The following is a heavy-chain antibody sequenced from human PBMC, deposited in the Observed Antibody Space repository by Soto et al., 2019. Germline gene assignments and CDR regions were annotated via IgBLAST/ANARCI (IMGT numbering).Heavy chain of an antibody. J-gene: IGHJ4*02. Sequence: GGSLRLSCAASGFTFSSYGMHWVRQAPGKGLEWVAVISYDGSNKYYADSVKGRFTISRDNSKNTLYLQMNSLRAEDTAVYYCAGSLFPFDHWGQGTLVTVSS. V-gene: IGHV3-30*03. CDR2: ISYDGSNK. CDR1: GFTFSSYG. D-gene: IGHD6-19*01. CDR3: AGSLFPFDH.